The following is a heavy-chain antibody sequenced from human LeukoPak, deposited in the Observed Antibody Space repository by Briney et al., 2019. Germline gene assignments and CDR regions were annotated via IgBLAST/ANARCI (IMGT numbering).Heavy chain of an antibody. D-gene: IGHD6-25*01. J-gene: IGHJ4*02. CDR1: GGSFSGYY. Sequence: PSETLSLTCAVYGGSFSGYYWSWIRQPPGKGLEWIGEVNHSGSTNYNPSLKSRVTVSADTSKNQFSLRLTSVTAADMAMYYCARAHKTEAIDYWGRGTRVTVSS. CDR3: ARAHKTEAIDY. V-gene: IGHV4-34*01. CDR2: VNHSGST.